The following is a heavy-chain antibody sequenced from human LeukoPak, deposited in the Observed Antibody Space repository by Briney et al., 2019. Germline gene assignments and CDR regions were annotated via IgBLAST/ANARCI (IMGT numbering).Heavy chain of an antibody. CDR3: AKDPPLLLWFGELLSN. J-gene: IGHJ4*02. CDR1: GFTGGNNY. D-gene: IGHD3-10*01. V-gene: IGHV3-23*01. CDR2: ISGSGGST. Sequence: PGGSLRLSCAASGFTGGNNYVSWVRQAPGKGLEWVSAISGSGGSTYYAASVKGRFTISRDNSKNTLYLQMNSLRAEDTAVYYCAKDPPLLLWFGELLSNWGQGTLVTVSS.